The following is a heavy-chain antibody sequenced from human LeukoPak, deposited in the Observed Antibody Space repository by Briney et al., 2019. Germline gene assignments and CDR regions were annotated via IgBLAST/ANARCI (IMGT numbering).Heavy chain of an antibody. D-gene: IGHD6-13*01. V-gene: IGHV4-61*01. CDR1: GGSVGSGSYY. J-gene: IGHJ4*02. CDR3: ARDRVAAASLDY. Sequence: SETLSLTCTVSGGSVGSGSYYWSWIRQPPGKGLEWIGYIYYSGSTNYNPSLKSRGTISVDTSKNQFSLKLSSVTAADTAVYYCARDRVAAASLDYWGQGTLVIVSS. CDR2: IYYSGST.